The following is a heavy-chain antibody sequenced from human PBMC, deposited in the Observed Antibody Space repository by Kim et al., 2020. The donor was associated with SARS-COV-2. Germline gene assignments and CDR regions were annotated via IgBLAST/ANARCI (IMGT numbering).Heavy chain of an antibody. CDR3: ARDHTSKDSPNWFDP. J-gene: IGHJ5*02. V-gene: IGHV1-69*13. CDR1: GGTFSSYA. D-gene: IGHD2-15*01. CDR2: IIPIFGTA. Sequence: SVKVSCKASGGTFSSYAISWVRQAPGQGLEWMGGIIPIFGTANYAQKFQGRVTITADESTSTAYMELSSLRSEDTAVYYCARDHTSKDSPNWFDPWGQGTLVTVSS.